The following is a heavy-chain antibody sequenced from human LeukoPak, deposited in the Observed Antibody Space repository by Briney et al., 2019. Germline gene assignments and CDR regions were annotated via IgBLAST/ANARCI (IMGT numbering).Heavy chain of an antibody. D-gene: IGHD5-12*01. CDR2: ISSDGNDK. CDR1: GVTFRSYG. Sequence: GGALRLSCAVSGVTFRSYGMPWVRQAPGKGLEWVALISSDGNDKLYGDSVRGRFTISRDDSKSTLYLRMDSLRAEDTAVYYCTTKVTRGNSGDDYDDWGQGTLVTVSS. V-gene: IGHV3-30*03. J-gene: IGHJ4*02. CDR3: TTKVTRGNSGDDYDD.